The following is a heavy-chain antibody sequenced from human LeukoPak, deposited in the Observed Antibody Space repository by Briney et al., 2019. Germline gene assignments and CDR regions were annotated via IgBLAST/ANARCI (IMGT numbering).Heavy chain of an antibody. D-gene: IGHD6-6*01. Sequence: ASVKVSCKASGYTLTGYYMHWVRQAPGQGLEWMGWINPNSGGTNYAQKFQGRVTMTRDTSISTAYMEVSRLTSDDTAVYYCARGAPRLAAPPGVDYWGQGTPVTVSP. CDR1: GYTLTGYY. V-gene: IGHV1-2*02. J-gene: IGHJ4*02. CDR2: INPNSGGT. CDR3: ARGAPRLAAPPGVDY.